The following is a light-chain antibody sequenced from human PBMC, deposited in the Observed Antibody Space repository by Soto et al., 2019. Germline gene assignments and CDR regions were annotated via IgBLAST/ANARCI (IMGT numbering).Light chain of an antibody. Sequence: DIQLTQSPSFLSASVGDTVTITCRASQGMSTYLAWYQQKPEKVPKLLLRSASTLQSGVPPRFSGGGSGTEFTLPIRVLQPDHAGIYYCQSFNVYQFAFGGATNVEIK. CDR1: QGMSTY. V-gene: IGKV1-9*01. CDR2: SAS. CDR3: QSFNVYQFA. J-gene: IGKJ4*01.